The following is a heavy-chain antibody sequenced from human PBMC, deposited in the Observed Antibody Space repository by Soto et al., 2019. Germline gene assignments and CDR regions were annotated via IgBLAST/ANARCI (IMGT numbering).Heavy chain of an antibody. CDR1: GYTFTSYD. V-gene: IGHV1-8*01. Sequence: QVQLVQSGAEVRKPGASVKVSCKASGYTFTSYDINWVRQATGQGLEWMGWMNPNSGNTGYAQKFQGRVTMTRNTSKSTAHMELSTLRSDDTAVYYSARDVCSGCTCFRMDVWGQGTTVTVTS. J-gene: IGHJ6*02. CDR3: ARDVCSGCTCFRMDV. CDR2: MNPNSGNT. D-gene: IGHD2-15*01.